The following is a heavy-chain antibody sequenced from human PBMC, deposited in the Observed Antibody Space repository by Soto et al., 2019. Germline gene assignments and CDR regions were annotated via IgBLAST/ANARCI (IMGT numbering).Heavy chain of an antibody. V-gene: IGHV4-39*07. Sequence: SETKSVTCTVADGYIRSGASYWGWIRKPPGQGLEWVGSIYYLGNTYYNPSLKSRVTISVDTSKNQFSLKLSSVTAADTAVYYCARAASSRFDYWGQGTLVTVSS. J-gene: IGHJ4*02. CDR1: DGYIRSGASY. D-gene: IGHD2-15*01. CDR2: IYYLGNT. CDR3: ARAASSRFDY.